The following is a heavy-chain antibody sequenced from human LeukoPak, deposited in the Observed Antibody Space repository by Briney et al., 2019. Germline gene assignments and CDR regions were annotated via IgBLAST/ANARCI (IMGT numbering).Heavy chain of an antibody. CDR2: MNPNSGNT. CDR3: ASTSDLWDYYYGMDV. D-gene: IGHD2-2*01. CDR1: GYTFTSYD. J-gene: IGHJ6*02. V-gene: IGHV1-8*01. Sequence: GASVKVSCKASGYTFTSYDINWVRQATGQGLEWMGWMNPNSGNTGYAQKFQGRVTMTRNTSISTAYMELSSLRSEDTAVYYCASTSDLWDYYYGMDVWGQGTTVTVSS.